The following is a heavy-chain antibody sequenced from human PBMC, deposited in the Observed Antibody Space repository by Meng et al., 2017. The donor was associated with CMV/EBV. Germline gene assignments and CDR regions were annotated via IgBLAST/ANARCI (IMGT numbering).Heavy chain of an antibody. Sequence: LRLSCAASGFTFSSYWMSWVRQAPGKGLEWVAKIKQDGSEKYYVDSVKGRFTISRDNAKNSLYLQMNSLRAEDTAVYYCASTTGTVNYWGQGTLVTVSS. J-gene: IGHJ4*02. CDR2: IKQDGSEK. D-gene: IGHD1-1*01. CDR3: ASTTGTVNY. V-gene: IGHV3-7*01. CDR1: GFTFSSYW.